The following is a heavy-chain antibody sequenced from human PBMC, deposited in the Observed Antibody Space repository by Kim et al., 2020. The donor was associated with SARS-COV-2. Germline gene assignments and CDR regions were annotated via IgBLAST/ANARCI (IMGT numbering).Heavy chain of an antibody. V-gene: IGHV4-34*01. Sequence: SETLSLTCAVYGGSFSGYYWSWIRQPPGKGLEWIGEINHSGSTNYNPSLKSRVTISVDTSKNQFSLKLSSVTAADTAVYYCARGRSDRRYSSSQTPFDYWGQGTLVTVSS. CDR1: GGSFSGYY. CDR3: ARGRSDRRYSSSQTPFDY. J-gene: IGHJ4*02. D-gene: IGHD6-13*01. CDR2: INHSGST.